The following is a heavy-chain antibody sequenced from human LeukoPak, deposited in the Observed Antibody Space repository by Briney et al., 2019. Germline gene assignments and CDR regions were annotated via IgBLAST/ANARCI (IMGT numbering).Heavy chain of an antibody. V-gene: IGHV4-39*07. CDR2: IYTSGST. J-gene: IGHJ6*03. Sequence: SETLSLTCTVSGGSISSSSYYWGWIRQPPGRGLEWIGRIYTSGSTNYNPSLKSRVTISVDTSKNQFSLKLSSVTAADTAVYYCARDRAGLYYYYMDVWGKGTTVTVSS. CDR3: ARDRAGLYYYYMDV. CDR1: GGSISSSSYY.